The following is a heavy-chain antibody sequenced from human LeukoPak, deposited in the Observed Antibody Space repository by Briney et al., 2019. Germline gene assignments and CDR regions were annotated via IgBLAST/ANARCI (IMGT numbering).Heavy chain of an antibody. CDR3: ARGASVRVVPMSYYYAMDV. Sequence: SVKVSCKASGDTFSTYAFNWVRQAPGQGLEWTGGIVPISDTTNYAQTLQGRVTITADKSTNTVYMELSSLTSVDTGVYYCARGASVRVVPMSYYYAMDVWGEGTTVIVSS. D-gene: IGHD2-2*01. CDR2: IVPISDTT. V-gene: IGHV1-69*06. J-gene: IGHJ6*04. CDR1: GDTFSTYA.